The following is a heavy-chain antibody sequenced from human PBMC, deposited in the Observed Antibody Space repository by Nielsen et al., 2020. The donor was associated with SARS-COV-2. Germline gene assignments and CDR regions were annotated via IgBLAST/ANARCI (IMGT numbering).Heavy chain of an antibody. V-gene: IGHV4-59*13. D-gene: IGHD3-16*02. CDR1: GGSIGSYY. J-gene: IGHJ4*02. Sequence: SETLSLTCTVFGGSIGSYYWSWIRQPPGKGLEWIGHIFNTGSTSYNPSLRSRVTILVDTSKNHFSLKLTSVTAADTAVYYCARDRYDYVWGSYRYFDYWGQGTLVTVSS. CDR2: IFNTGST. CDR3: ARDRYDYVWGSYRYFDY.